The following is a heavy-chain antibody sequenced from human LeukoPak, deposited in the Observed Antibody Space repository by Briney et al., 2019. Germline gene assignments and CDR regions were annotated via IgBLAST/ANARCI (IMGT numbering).Heavy chain of an antibody. D-gene: IGHD6-13*01. CDR3: ARCIAAAGTVDWFDP. CDR2: IYHSGST. J-gene: IGHJ5*02. CDR1: GYSISSGYY. V-gene: IGHV4-38-2*01. Sequence: PSETLSLTCAVSGYSISSGYYWGWIRQPPGKGLEWIGSIYHSGSTCYNPSLKSRVTISVDTSKNQFSLKLSSVTAADTAVYYCARCIAAAGTVDWFDPWGQGTLVTVSS.